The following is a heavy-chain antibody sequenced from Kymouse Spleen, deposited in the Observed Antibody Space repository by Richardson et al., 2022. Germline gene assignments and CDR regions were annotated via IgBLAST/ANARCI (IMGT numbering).Heavy chain of an antibody. CDR3: ARDWRYFDWLAHYYYYGMDV. J-gene: IGHJ6*02. V-gene: IGHV3-33*01. CDR1: GFTFSSYG. Sequence: QVQLVESGGGVVQPGRSLRLSCAASGFTFSSYGMHWVRQAPGKGLEWVAVIWYDGSNKYYADSVKGRFTISRDNSKNTLYLQMNSLRAEDTAVYYCARDWRYFDWLAHYYYYGMDVWGQGTTVTVSS. CDR2: IWYDGSNK. D-gene: IGHD3-9*01.